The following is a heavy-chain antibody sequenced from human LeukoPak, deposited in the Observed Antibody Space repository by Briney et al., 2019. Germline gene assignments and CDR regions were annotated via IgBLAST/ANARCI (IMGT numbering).Heavy chain of an antibody. J-gene: IGHJ4*02. CDR2: ISANGGGT. CDR3: AKEWGVDYGLRY. CDR1: GFVFSNYA. D-gene: IGHD4-17*01. V-gene: IGHV3-23*01. Sequence: GGSLRLSCAVSGFVFSNYAMSWVRQGPGKGLEWVSAISANGGGTYYAASVKGRFIISRDNSKNTLYLQMNSLRADDTAVYYCAKEWGVDYGLRYWGQGTLVTVSS.